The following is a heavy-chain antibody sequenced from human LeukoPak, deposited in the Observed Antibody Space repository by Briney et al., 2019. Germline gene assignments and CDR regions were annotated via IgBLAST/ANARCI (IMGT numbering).Heavy chain of an antibody. J-gene: IGHJ4*02. D-gene: IGHD3-22*01. V-gene: IGHV4-31*03. CDR3: ARVGYYYDSSGYYFDY. Sequence: PSEILSLTCTVSGGSISSGGYYWSWIRQHPGKGLEWIGYIYYSGSTYYNPSLKSRVTISVDTSKNQFSLKLSSVTAADTAVYYCARVGYYYDSSGYYFDYWGQGTLVTVSS. CDR1: GGSISSGGYY. CDR2: IYYSGST.